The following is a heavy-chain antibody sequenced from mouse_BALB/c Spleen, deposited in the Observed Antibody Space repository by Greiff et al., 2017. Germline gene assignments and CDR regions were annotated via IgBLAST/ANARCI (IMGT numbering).Heavy chain of an antibody. CDR1: GYSITSGYY. Sequence: DVKLQESGPGLVKPSQSLSLTCSVTGYSITSGYYWNWIRQFPGNKLEWMGYISYDGSNNYNPSLKNRISITRDTSKNQFFLKLNSVTTEDTATYYCAWERTWFAYWGQGTLVTVSA. CDR2: ISYDGSN. V-gene: IGHV3-6*02. D-gene: IGHD4-1*01. J-gene: IGHJ3*01. CDR3: AWERTWFAY.